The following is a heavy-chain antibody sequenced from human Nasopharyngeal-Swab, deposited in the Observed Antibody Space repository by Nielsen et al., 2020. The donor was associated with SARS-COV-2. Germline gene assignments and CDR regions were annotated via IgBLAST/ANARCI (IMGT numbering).Heavy chain of an antibody. CDR2: INPNSGET. J-gene: IGHJ4*02. CDR1: GYTFTDYY. D-gene: IGHD3-22*01. CDR3: ARGLSFYTDTSAYFNFDS. Sequence: ASVKVSCKTSGYTFTDYYIHWLRQVPGQGLEWVGCINPNSGETNFPQKFQGRVTVTRDTTINTAYMELSRLRSDDTAVYYCARGLSFYTDTSAYFNFDSWGQGTLVTVSS. V-gene: IGHV1-2*02.